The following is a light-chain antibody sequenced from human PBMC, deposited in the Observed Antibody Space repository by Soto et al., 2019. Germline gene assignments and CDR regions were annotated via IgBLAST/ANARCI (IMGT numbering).Light chain of an antibody. CDR1: QSVSSSY. Sequence: PGERATLSCRASQSVSSSYLAWYQQKPGQAPRLLIYGASNRATDIPDRFSGRGSGTDFTLTISRLEPEDFAVYYCQQYGSSPPSSTFGQGTRLEIK. J-gene: IGKJ5*01. V-gene: IGKV3-20*01. CDR2: GAS. CDR3: QQYGSSPPSST.